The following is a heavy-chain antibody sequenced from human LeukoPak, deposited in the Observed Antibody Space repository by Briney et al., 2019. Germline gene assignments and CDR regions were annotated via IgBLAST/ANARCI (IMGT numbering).Heavy chain of an antibody. Sequence: PSETLSLTCTVSGGSISSYYWSWIRQPPGKGLEWIGYIYTSGSTNYNPSLKSRVTISVDTSKNQFSLKLSSVTAADTAVYYCARLDDFAGDYYGSGSFLYWGQGTLVTVSS. CDR1: GGSISSYY. D-gene: IGHD3-10*01. J-gene: IGHJ4*02. CDR2: IYTSGST. CDR3: ARLDDFAGDYYGSGSFLY. V-gene: IGHV4-4*09.